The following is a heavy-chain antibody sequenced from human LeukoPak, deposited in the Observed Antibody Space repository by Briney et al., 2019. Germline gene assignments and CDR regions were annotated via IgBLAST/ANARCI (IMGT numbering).Heavy chain of an antibody. V-gene: IGHV1-18*01. D-gene: IGHD6-19*01. Sequence: ASVKVSCTTSGYTFTSHGIGWVRQAPGQGLEWVGWISAYNGITDYAQNFQGRVLMTTDTSTRTAYMELRSLRSDDTAVYYCARDAAVAGRFPSFGYYYYYMDVWGKGTTVTVSS. CDR3: ARDAAVAGRFPSFGYYYYYMDV. J-gene: IGHJ6*03. CDR1: GYTFTSHG. CDR2: ISAYNGIT.